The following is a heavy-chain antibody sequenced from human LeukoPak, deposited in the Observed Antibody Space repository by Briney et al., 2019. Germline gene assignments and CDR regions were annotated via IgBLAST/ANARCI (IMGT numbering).Heavy chain of an antibody. Sequence: GGSLRLSCAASGFTFSSYTMNWVRQAPGKGLEWVSSISSRGSYIYYADSVTGRFTISRDNAKNSLYLQMNSLRVEDTAVYYCARPGATTGYSSGWYSYWGQGTLVTVSS. CDR1: GFTFSSYT. D-gene: IGHD6-19*01. V-gene: IGHV3-21*04. CDR3: ARPGATTGYSSGWYSY. J-gene: IGHJ4*02. CDR2: ISSRGSYI.